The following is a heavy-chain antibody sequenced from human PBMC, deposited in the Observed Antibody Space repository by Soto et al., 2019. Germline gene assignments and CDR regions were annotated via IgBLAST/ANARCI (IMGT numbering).Heavy chain of an antibody. Sequence: QLQLQESGPGLVRPSGTLSLTCSVSGGSINSNTYYWAWIRQPPVDVLEWVGTISYGGTTYYNPSLKSRVSMPVDTSKNQFSLEVISLTAADTAVYYCARSLYKALNWFDPWGQGALVTVSS. J-gene: IGHJ5*02. CDR1: GGSINSNTYY. CDR3: ARSLYKALNWFDP. D-gene: IGHD1-1*01. CDR2: ISYGGTT. V-gene: IGHV4-39*01.